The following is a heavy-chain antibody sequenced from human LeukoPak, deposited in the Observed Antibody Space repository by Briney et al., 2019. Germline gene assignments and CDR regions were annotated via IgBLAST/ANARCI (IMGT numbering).Heavy chain of an antibody. J-gene: IGHJ4*02. D-gene: IGHD1-20*01. V-gene: IGHV4-59*01. CDR3: ARGNNWNAYYFDY. Sequence: SETLSLTCTVSGGSISSYYWSWIRQPPGKGLEWIGYIHYSGSTNYNPSLKSRVTISLDTSKNRFSLKLSAVTAADTAVYYCARGNNWNAYYFDYWGQGTLVTVSS. CDR2: IHYSGST. CDR1: GGSISSYY.